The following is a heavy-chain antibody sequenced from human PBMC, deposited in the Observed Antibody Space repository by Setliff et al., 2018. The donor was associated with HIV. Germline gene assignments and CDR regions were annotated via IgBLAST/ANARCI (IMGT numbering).Heavy chain of an antibody. J-gene: IGHJ4*02. CDR3: VIRRNFDWLMRSGPFDD. Sequence: PSETLSLTCGVSGFPISNNNWWAWIRQSPGKGLEWVGYVYYSGSTNYNPSLKGRVTISVDTSKNQFSLEVKSMTAADTAVYYCVIRRNFDWLMRSGPFDDWGQGLLVTVS. V-gene: IGHV4-28*01. CDR2: VYYSGST. D-gene: IGHD3-9*01. CDR1: GFPISNNNW.